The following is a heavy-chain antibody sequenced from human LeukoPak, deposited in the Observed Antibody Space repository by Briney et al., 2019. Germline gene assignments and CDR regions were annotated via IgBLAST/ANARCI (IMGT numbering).Heavy chain of an antibody. D-gene: IGHD3-22*01. J-gene: IGHJ4*02. Sequence: ASVKVSCKVCVYTLTKLSMHWVRQAPGKGLEWMGVFYPEDGETIYAQKFQGRVIMTEDTSTDTAYMELSSLRSEDTAVYYCATSTGYYYDSSGYYLDYWGQGTLVTVSS. CDR3: ATSTGYYYDSSGYYLDY. V-gene: IGHV1-24*01. CDR1: VYTLTKLS. CDR2: FYPEDGET.